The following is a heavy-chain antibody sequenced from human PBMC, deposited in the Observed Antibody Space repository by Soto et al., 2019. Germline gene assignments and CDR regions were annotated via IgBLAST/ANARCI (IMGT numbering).Heavy chain of an antibody. CDR1: GFTFSSYD. CDR2: IGTAGDT. J-gene: IGHJ6*02. D-gene: IGHD7-27*01. V-gene: IGHV3-13*04. CDR3: ARDSKWGYGMDV. Sequence: EVQLVESGGGLVQPGGSLRLSCAASGFTFSSYDMHWVRQATGKGLEWVSAIGTAGDTYYPGSVKGRFTISRENAKNSLYLHMNSLRAGDTAVYFCARDSKWGYGMDVWGQGTTVTVSS.